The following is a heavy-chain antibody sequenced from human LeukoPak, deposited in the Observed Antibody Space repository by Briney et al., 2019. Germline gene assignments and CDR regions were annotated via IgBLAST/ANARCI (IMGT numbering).Heavy chain of an antibody. Sequence: AGSLTLSCAASSSTLNSYSMNWDRPAPGKGLDLASSTRSIISYIFYADSVKGRFTISRANAKNSLYLQMTSLRAEDTPAYYRARAPIAAAGFLSWFDPWGQGALVTVSS. CDR3: ARAPIAAAGFLSWFDP. V-gene: IGHV3-21*01. CDR2: TRSIISYI. D-gene: IGHD6-13*01. CDR1: SSTLNSYS. J-gene: IGHJ5*02.